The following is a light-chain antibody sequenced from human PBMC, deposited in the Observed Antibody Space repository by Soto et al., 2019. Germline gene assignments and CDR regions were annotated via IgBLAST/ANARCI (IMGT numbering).Light chain of an antibody. Sequence: QSVLTQPASVSGSPGQSIPISCTGTSSDVGAYTSVSWYQQHPGKAPKLMIYEVSNRPSGVSNRFSGSKSANTASLTISGLQADDEAHYYCTSYTSDNRNYVFGTGTKVTVL. CDR1: SSDVGAYTS. CDR3: TSYTSDNRNYV. V-gene: IGLV2-14*01. CDR2: EVS. J-gene: IGLJ1*01.